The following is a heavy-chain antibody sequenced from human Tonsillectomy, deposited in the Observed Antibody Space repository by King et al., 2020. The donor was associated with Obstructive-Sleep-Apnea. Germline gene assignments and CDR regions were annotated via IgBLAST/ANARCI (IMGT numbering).Heavy chain of an antibody. CDR2: IIPIFGTA. V-gene: IGHV1-69*12. CDR3: AGPIVVVPAAMTYDAFDI. D-gene: IGHD2-2*01. J-gene: IGHJ3*02. CDR1: GGTFSSYA. Sequence: QLVQSGAEVKKPGSSVKVSCKASGGTFSSYAISWVRQAPGQGLECMGRIIPIFGTANYAQKFQGRVTITADESTGTAYMELSSLRTEDTAVYYCAGPIVVVPAAMTYDAFDIWGQGTMVTVSS.